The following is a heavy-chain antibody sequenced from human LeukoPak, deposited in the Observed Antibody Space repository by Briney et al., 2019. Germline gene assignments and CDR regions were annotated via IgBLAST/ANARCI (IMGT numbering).Heavy chain of an antibody. V-gene: IGHV3-23*01. Sequence: PGGSLRLSCAASGFTFTSYAMSWVRQAPGKGLEWVSSTSGSGNSFYYADSVKGRFTISRDNSQSTLSLQMNSLRVEDTAMYFCAKDIQLSTWGLGTMVTVSS. D-gene: IGHD5-24*01. CDR1: GFTFTSYA. CDR2: TSGSGNSF. J-gene: IGHJ3*01. CDR3: AKDIQLST.